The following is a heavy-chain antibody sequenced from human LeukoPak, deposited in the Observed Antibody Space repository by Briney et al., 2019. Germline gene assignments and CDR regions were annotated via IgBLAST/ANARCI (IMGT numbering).Heavy chain of an antibody. CDR1: GYTFTNSW. J-gene: IGHJ3*02. CDR2: IFPSDSDT. CDR3: ARTQWGAFDI. D-gene: IGHD1-26*01. V-gene: IGHV5-51*01. Sequence: RESLKISCKGSGYTFTNSWIAWVRQMPGKGLEWMSMIFPSDSDTRYSPSFQGQVTISADKSISTAYLQWSSLKASDSAIYYCARTQWGAFDIWGQGTVVTVSS.